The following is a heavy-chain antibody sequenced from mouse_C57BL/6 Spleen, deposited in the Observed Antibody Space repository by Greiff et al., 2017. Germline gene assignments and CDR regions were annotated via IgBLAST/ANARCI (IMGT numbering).Heavy chain of an antibody. Sequence: QVQRQQPGAELVKPGASVKLSCKASGYTFTSYWMHWVKQRPGQGLEWIGLIYPNSGSTNYNEKFKSRATLTVDKSSSTAYMQLGSLASEDSAVCYCARKGEPYFDYWGQGTTLTVSS. V-gene: IGHV1-64*01. CDR2: IYPNSGST. J-gene: IGHJ2*01. CDR1: GYTFTSYW. CDR3: ARKGEPYFDY.